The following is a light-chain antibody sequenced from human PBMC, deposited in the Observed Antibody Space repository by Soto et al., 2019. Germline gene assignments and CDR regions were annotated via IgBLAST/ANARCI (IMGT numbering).Light chain of an antibody. CDR1: QTINSY. CDR3: QLRYSGRPGLT. J-gene: IGKJ4*01. CDR2: AES. V-gene: IGKV1-39*01. Sequence: DFQMTQSPSSLSASVGDRVTITCRASQTINSYLNWYQQKPGKAPKLLIYAESSLQSGVPSRFSGSGSGTDLTLTISILQAKDVATYYCQLRYSGRPGLTFGGGTNVEIK.